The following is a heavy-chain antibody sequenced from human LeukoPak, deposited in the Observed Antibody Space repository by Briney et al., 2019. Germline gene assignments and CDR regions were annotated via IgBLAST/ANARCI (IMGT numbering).Heavy chain of an antibody. CDR3: RSKPSSVGYYYGMDV. CDR1: GGSISSSNW. D-gene: IGHD1-26*01. Sequence: PSETLSLTCAVSGGSISSSNWWSWVRPPPGKGLEWIGEIYHSGSTNYNPSLKSRVTISVDKSKNQFSLKLSSVTAADTAVYYCRSKPSSVGYYYGMDVWGQGTTVTVSS. V-gene: IGHV4-4*02. CDR2: IYHSGST. J-gene: IGHJ6*02.